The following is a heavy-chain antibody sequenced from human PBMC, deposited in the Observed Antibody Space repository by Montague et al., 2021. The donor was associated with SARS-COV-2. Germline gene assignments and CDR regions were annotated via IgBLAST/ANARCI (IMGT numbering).Heavy chain of an antibody. D-gene: IGHD3-3*02. CDR1: GFTFSSYA. J-gene: IGHJ6*02. Sequence: SLRLSCAASGFTFSSYAMHWVRQAPGKGLEWVAVISYDGSNKYYADSVKGRFTISRDNSKNTLYLQMNGLRAEDTAVYYCAGELGFYGMDVWGQGTTVTVSS. CDR2: ISYDGSNK. CDR3: AGELGFYGMDV. V-gene: IGHV3-30*04.